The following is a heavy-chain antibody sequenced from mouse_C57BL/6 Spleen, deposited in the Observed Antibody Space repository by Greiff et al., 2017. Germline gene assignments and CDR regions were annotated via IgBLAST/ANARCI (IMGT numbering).Heavy chain of an antibody. Sequence: QVQLQQPGAELVKPGASVKLSCKASGYTFTSYWMHWVKQRPGQGLEWIGMIHPNSGSTNYNEKFKSKATLTVDKSSSTAYMQLSSLTSEDSAVYYCARKGVKYDYGSMDYWGQGTSVTVSS. D-gene: IGHD2-4*01. J-gene: IGHJ4*01. CDR3: ARKGVKYDYGSMDY. CDR1: GYTFTSYW. V-gene: IGHV1-64*01. CDR2: IHPNSGST.